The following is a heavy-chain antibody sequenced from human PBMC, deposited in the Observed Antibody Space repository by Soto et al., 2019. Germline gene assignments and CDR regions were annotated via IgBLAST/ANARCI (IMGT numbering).Heavy chain of an antibody. Sequence: GGSLRLSCAASEFTFSSYNMHWVRQAPGKGLEWVAIISYDGSNKYYADSVKGRFTISRDNAKNALYLQMNSLRADDTAVYFCVRGMNPLFGGQGTLVTVSS. CDR2: ISYDGSNK. CDR1: EFTFSSYN. V-gene: IGHV3-30-3*01. CDR3: VRGMNPLF. J-gene: IGHJ4*01.